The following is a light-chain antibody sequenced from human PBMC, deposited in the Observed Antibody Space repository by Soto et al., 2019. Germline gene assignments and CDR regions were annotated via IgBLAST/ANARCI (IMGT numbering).Light chain of an antibody. Sequence: ALQMTQSPSSLSASVVDRGTITCRAGQGIRNDVDWCQQKPGKAPQLLIYAASNLQSGVPARFSGSGSGTDFTLTISSLQPEDFATYYCLQKYFYPFTFG. CDR3: LQKYFYPFT. CDR1: QGIRND. J-gene: IGKJ3*01. V-gene: IGKV1-6*01. CDR2: AAS.